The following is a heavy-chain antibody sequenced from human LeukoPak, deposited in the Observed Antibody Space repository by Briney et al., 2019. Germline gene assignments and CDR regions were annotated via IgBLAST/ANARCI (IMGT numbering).Heavy chain of an antibody. Sequence: GRSLRLSCAASGFTFSSYAMHWVRQAPGKGLEWVAVISYDGSNRYYADSVKGRFTISRDNSKNTLYLQMNSLRAEDTAVYYCARPRVVPAAMPEENWFDPWGQGTLVTVSS. CDR1: GFTFSSYA. CDR2: ISYDGSNR. J-gene: IGHJ5*02. D-gene: IGHD2-2*01. V-gene: IGHV3-30*04. CDR3: ARPRVVPAAMPEENWFDP.